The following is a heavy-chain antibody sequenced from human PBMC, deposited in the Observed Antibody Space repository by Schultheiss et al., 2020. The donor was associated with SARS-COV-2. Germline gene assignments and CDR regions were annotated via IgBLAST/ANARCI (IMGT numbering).Heavy chain of an antibody. CDR2: MDPNSGST. D-gene: IGHD2-2*01. CDR3: ARVRDVVVPAAMDPRYGMDV. Sequence: ASVKVSCKASGDTFTNFDINWVRQATGQGLEWMGWMDPNSGSTGYAQKFQGRVTMTTDTSTSTAYMELRSLRSDDTAVYYCARVRDVVVPAAMDPRYGMDVWGQGTTVTVSS. CDR1: GDTFTNFD. J-gene: IGHJ6*02. V-gene: IGHV1-8*01.